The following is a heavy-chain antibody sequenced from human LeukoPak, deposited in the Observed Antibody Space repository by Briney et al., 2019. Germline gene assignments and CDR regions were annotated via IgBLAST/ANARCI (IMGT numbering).Heavy chain of an antibody. D-gene: IGHD3-10*01. V-gene: IGHV3-48*03. CDR1: GFTFSSYE. J-gene: IGHJ6*04. Sequence: GGSLRLSCAASGFTFSSYEMNWVRQAPGKGLEWVSYISSSGSTIYYADSVKGRFTISRDNAKNSLYPQMNSLRAEDTAVYYCACGSGSFYYYYGMDVWGKGTTVTVSS. CDR2: ISSSGSTI. CDR3: ACGSGSFYYYYGMDV.